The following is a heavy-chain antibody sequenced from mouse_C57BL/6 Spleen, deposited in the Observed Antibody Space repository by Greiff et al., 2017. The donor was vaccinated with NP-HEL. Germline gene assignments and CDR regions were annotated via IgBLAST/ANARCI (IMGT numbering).Heavy chain of an antibody. CDR2: FDPETGGT. Sequence: QVQLQQSGAELVRPGASVTLSCKASGYTFTDYEMHWVKQTPVHGLEWIGAFDPETGGTAYNQKFKGKAILTADKSSSTAYMELRSLTSEDSAVYYCTRGGYDYDEGAWFAYWGQGTLVTVSA. CDR3: TRGGYDYDEGAWFAY. D-gene: IGHD2-4*01. CDR1: GYTFTDYE. V-gene: IGHV1-15*01. J-gene: IGHJ3*01.